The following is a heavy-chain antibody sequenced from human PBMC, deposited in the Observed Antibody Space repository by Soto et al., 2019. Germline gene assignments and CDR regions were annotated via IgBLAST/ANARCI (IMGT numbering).Heavy chain of an antibody. CDR2: ISSSSSTR. J-gene: IGHJ6*02. CDR3: ARVRREYYYYYYGMDV. V-gene: IGHV3-48*02. CDR1: EFAFNYYS. Sequence: GGSLRLSCAASEFAFNYYSMNWVRQAPGKGLEWVSYISSSSSTRNYADSVKGRFTISRDNAKNSLYLQMNSLRDEDTAVYYCARVRREYYYYYYGMDVWGQGTTVTVSS.